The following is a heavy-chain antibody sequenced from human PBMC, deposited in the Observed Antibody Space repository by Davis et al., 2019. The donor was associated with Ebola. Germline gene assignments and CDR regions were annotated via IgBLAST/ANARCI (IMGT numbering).Heavy chain of an antibody. Sequence: ASVKVSCKVSGYTLTELSMHWVRQAPGKGLEWMGGFDPEDGETIYAQKFQGRVTMTEDTSTDTAYMELSSLRSEDTAVYYCAREPRYGDYTHHDYYGMDVWGQGTTVTVSS. CDR2: FDPEDGET. J-gene: IGHJ6*02. V-gene: IGHV1-24*01. D-gene: IGHD4-17*01. CDR3: AREPRYGDYTHHDYYGMDV. CDR1: GYTLTELS.